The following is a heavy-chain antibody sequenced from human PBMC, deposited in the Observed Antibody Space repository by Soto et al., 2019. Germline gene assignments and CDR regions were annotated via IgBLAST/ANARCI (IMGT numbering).Heavy chain of an antibody. V-gene: IGHV4-30-2*01. J-gene: IGHJ4*02. CDR1: GGSISSGGYS. CDR2: IYQSGTT. Sequence: PSETLSLTCAVSGGSISSGGYSWSWNRQPPGKGLEWIGYIYQSGTTDYNPSLKSRVTISVDRSKNQFSLKLSSVTAADTAVYYCARDNRSGYYFDYWGQGTLVTVSS. D-gene: IGHD3-22*01. CDR3: ARDNRSGYYFDY.